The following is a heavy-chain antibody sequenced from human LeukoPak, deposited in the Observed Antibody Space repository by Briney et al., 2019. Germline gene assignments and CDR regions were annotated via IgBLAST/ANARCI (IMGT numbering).Heavy chain of an antibody. V-gene: IGHV2-5*02. D-gene: IGHD2-2*01. CDR3: AHPREAGYCRSTSCIGGFDI. CDR1: GFSLSTSGVG. Sequence: SGPTLVKPTQTLTLTCTFSGFSLSTSGVGVGWIRQPPGKALECLALIYWDDDRRLSPSLRSRLTITKDTSKNQVVLTMTNMDPVDTATYYCAHPREAGYCRSTSCIGGFDIWGQGTMVTVSS. J-gene: IGHJ3*02. CDR2: IYWDDDR.